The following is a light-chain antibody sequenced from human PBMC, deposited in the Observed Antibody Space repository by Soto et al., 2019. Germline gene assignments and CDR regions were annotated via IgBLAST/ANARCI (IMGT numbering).Light chain of an antibody. CDR1: QRLLHNDGKAY. CDR2: DVS. V-gene: IGKV2D-29*01. J-gene: IGKJ4*01. Sequence: EIVMTQTPLSMSVTPGQPASIACKSSQRLLHNDGKAYWYWYLQRPGQPPQLLIYDVSKRFSGAPDRFSGSGSGTDFTLKISRVEAEDVGVYYCMQSVQLPLTFGGGTKVEIK. CDR3: MQSVQLPLT.